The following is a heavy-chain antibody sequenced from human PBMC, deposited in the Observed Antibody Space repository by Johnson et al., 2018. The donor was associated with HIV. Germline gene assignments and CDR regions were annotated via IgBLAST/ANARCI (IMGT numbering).Heavy chain of an antibody. Sequence: VQLVESGGGLVQPGGSLRLSCAASGFTVNSNYMSWVRQAPGKGLEWVSVIYSGGSTYYADSVKGRFTISRDNSKNTLYLQMNSLRAEDTALYYCARVRPYNWNDVHAFDIWGQGTMVTVSS. V-gene: IGHV3-66*01. J-gene: IGHJ3*02. CDR2: IYSGGST. CDR1: GFTVNSNY. D-gene: IGHD1-20*01. CDR3: ARVRPYNWNDVHAFDI.